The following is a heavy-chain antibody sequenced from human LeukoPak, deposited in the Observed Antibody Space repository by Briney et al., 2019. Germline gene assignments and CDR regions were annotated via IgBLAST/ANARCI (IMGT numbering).Heavy chain of an antibody. CDR1: GFTFTDAW. V-gene: IGHV3-15*01. CDR3: TTNRPGGWFGELAV. D-gene: IGHD3-10*01. CDR2: IKRKTDGGTS. Sequence: PGGSLRLSCAASGFTFTDAWMSWVRQAPGKGLEWVGRIKRKTDGGTSDYAAPVKGRFTISRDDSKNTLSLQMNSLKIDDTAVYHCTTNRPGGWFGELAVWGQGTTVTVSS. J-gene: IGHJ6*01.